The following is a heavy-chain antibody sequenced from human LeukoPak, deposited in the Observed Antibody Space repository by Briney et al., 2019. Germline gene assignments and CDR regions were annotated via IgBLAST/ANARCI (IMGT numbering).Heavy chain of an antibody. D-gene: IGHD2-15*01. V-gene: IGHV4-59*12. J-gene: IGHJ6*03. CDR3: ARRRGSYYYYYYMDV. CDR1: GGSISSYY. CDR2: IYYSGST. Sequence: SETLSLTCTVSGGSISSYYWSWIRQPPGKGLEWIGYIYYSGSTSYNPSLKSRVTISVDTSKNQFSLKLSSVTAADTAVYYCARRRGSYYYYYYMDVWGKGTTVTISS.